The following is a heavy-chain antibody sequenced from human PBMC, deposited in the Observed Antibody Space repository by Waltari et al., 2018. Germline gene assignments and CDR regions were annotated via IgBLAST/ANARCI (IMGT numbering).Heavy chain of an antibody. CDR1: GYSFQDYY. D-gene: IGHD3-16*01. V-gene: IGHV1-69-2*01. CDR3: AVTAMTGEIDS. Sequence: EVHLVQSGAEEKKPGATVKITCKASGYSFQDYYMHWVRQAPGKGLEWMGRIDPEYDGIIYAEKYQGRITMSADTSTDTAYMELSSLRSDDTAVYYCAVTAMTGEIDSWGQGTQVTVSS. CDR2: IDPEYDGI. J-gene: IGHJ4*02.